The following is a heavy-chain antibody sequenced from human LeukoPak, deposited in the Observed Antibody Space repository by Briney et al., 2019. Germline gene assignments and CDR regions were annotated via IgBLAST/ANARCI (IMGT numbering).Heavy chain of an antibody. Sequence: SETLSLTCTASGGSISSSSYYWGWIRQPPGKGLEWIGSIYYRGNTYYNPSLKSRVTISVDTSKNQFSLKVSSVAAADTAVYYCARHQDYDLLTGSYYFDYWGQGTLVTVSS. CDR2: IYYRGNT. V-gene: IGHV4-39*01. D-gene: IGHD3-9*01. CDR3: ARHQDYDLLTGSYYFDY. J-gene: IGHJ4*02. CDR1: GGSISSSSYY.